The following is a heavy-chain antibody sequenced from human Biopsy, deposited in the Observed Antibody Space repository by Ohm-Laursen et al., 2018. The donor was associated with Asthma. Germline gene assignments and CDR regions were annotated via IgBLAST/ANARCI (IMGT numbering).Heavy chain of an antibody. CDR2: INPSGGST. V-gene: IGHV1-46*01. CDR3: ARRGITGTTLDY. CDR1: GYTFTSYY. J-gene: IGHJ4*02. D-gene: IGHD1-7*01. Sequence: GASVKVSCKLSGYTFTSYYMHWVRQAPGQGLEWMGIINPSGGSTSYAQKFQGRVTMTRDTSTSTVYMELSSLRSEDTAVYYCARRGITGTTLDYWGQGTLVTVSS.